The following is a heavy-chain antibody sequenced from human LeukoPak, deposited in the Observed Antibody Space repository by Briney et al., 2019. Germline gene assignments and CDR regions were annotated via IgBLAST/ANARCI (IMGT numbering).Heavy chain of an antibody. Sequence: GGSLRLSCAASGFIYSNFAMNWVRQAPGQGLEWVSVISGSGGSSNYAESVKGRFIISRDNSKNPLYLQMNSLGVEDTAQYYCAKDLSYGDTSYFYYYMDVWGKGTTVTVSS. CDR3: AKDLSYGDTSYFYYYMDV. D-gene: IGHD4-17*01. CDR2: ISGSGGSS. CDR1: GFIYSNFA. J-gene: IGHJ6*03. V-gene: IGHV3-23*01.